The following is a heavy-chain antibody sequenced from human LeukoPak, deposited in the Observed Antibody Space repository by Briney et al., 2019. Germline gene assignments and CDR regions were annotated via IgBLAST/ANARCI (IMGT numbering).Heavy chain of an antibody. CDR2: MSYDGSNK. Sequence: PGGSLRLSCAASGFTFSSYAMHWVRQAPGKGLEWVAVMSYDGSNKYYADSVKGRFTISRDNSKNTLYLQMNSLRAEDTAVYYCARDLVGFDPWGQGTLVTVSS. CDR1: GFTFSSYA. J-gene: IGHJ5*02. D-gene: IGHD1-26*01. V-gene: IGHV3-30*04. CDR3: ARDLVGFDP.